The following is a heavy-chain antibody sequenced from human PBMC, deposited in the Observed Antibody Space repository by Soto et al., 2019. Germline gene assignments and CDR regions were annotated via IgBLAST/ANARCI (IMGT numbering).Heavy chain of an antibody. CDR1: GGSISSYY. CDR2: IYYSGGT. CDR3: ARSYSSGRFEH. J-gene: IGHJ4*02. D-gene: IGHD6-19*01. V-gene: IGHV4-59*01. Sequence: SETLSLTCTVSGGSISSYYWSWIRQPPGKGLEWIGYIYYSGGTNYNPSLKSRVTISVDTSKNQFSLKLSSVTAADTAVYYCARSYSSGRFEHWGPGTLVTDPS.